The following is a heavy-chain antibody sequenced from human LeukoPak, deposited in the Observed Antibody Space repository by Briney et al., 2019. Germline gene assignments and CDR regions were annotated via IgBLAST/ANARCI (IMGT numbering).Heavy chain of an antibody. CDR2: MNPNSGNT. CDR1: GYTFTSYD. V-gene: IGHV1-8*01. Sequence: GASVKVSCKASGYTFTSYDINWVRQATGQGLEWMGWMNPNSGNTGYAQKFQGRVTMTRNTSISTAYMELSSLRSEDTAVYYCARNIAVALAYSPKYYFDYWGQGTLVTVSS. CDR3: ARNIAVALAYSPKYYFDY. D-gene: IGHD6-19*01. J-gene: IGHJ4*02.